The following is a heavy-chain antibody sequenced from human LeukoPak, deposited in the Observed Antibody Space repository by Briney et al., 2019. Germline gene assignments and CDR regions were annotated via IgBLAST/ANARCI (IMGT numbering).Heavy chain of an antibody. CDR2: INHSGST. V-gene: IGHV4-34*01. D-gene: IGHD6-19*01. CDR3: ARGIAVVYYFDY. CDR1: GGSFSGYY. J-gene: IGHJ4*02. Sequence: SETLSLTCAVYGGSFSGYYWSWIRQPPGKGLEWIGEINHSGSTNYNPSLKSRVTISVDTSKNQFSLKLSSVTAADTAVYYCARGIAVVYYFDYWGQGTLVTVSS.